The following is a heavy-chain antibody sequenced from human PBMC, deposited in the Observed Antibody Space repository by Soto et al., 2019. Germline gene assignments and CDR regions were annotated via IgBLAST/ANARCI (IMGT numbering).Heavy chain of an antibody. J-gene: IGHJ3*02. Sequence: SETLSLTCTVSGGSIRSYYWSWIRQPPGKGLEWIGYIYYSGSTNYNPSLKSRVTISVDTSKNQFSLKLSSVTAADTAVYYCARDRMQDAFDIWGQGTMVTVSS. D-gene: IGHD2-15*01. CDR3: ARDRMQDAFDI. V-gene: IGHV4-59*01. CDR2: IYYSGST. CDR1: GGSIRSYY.